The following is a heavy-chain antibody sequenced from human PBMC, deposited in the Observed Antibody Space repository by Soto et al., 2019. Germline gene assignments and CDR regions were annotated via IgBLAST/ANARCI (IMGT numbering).Heavy chain of an antibody. CDR1: GYTFTSYA. D-gene: IGHD3-16*01. CDR2: INAGNGNT. J-gene: IGHJ6*03. CDR3: ALYFFTFSSYYYYFDA. Sequence: GASVKVSCKASGYTFTSYAMHWVRQAPGQKLEGMGWINAGNGNTKYSQKFQGRVTITRDTSASTAYMELSSLRSEDTAVDYCALYFFTFSSYYYYFDAWGKGTTVTVSS. V-gene: IGHV1-3*01.